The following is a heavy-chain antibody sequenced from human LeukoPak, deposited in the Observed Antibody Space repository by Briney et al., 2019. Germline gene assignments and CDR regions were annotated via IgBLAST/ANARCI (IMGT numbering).Heavy chain of an antibody. J-gene: IGHJ4*02. CDR3: ARELSVGATSAAEGPLDY. Sequence: TGGSPRHACAASGFTFSSYGMHWVRQAPSKGLEWVAFISYDGSNKYYADSVKGRLTISRDNSKNTLYLQMNSLRAEDTAVYYCARELSVGATSAAEGPLDYWGQGTLVTVSS. V-gene: IGHV3-30*03. D-gene: IGHD1-26*01. CDR1: GFTFSSYG. CDR2: ISYDGSNK.